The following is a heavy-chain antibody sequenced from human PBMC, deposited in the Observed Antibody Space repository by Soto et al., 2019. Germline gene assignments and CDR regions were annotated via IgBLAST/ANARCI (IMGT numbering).Heavy chain of an antibody. CDR3: AMGYGDYVLDY. J-gene: IGHJ4*02. V-gene: IGHV1-2*04. CDR1: GYTFTSYD. CDR2: INPNSGGT. D-gene: IGHD4-17*01. Sequence: ASVKVSCKASGYTFTSYDINWVRQAPGQGLEWMGWINPNSGGTNYAQKFQGWVTMTRDTSISTAYMELSRLRSDDTAVYYCAMGYGDYVLDYWGQGTLVTVSS.